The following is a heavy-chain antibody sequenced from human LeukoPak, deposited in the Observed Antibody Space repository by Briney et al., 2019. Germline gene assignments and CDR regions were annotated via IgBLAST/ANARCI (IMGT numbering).Heavy chain of an antibody. D-gene: IGHD6-25*01. Sequence: SETLSLTCTVSGDSISSYYWNWIRQSPGKGLEWIGYSFYSGETSYNPSLRGRVTVTLDTSNNQFSLTLSSVTAADTAIYYCARFGGSLFAFHYWGQGIRVTVSS. CDR3: ARFGGSLFAFHY. J-gene: IGHJ4*02. CDR1: GDSISSYY. V-gene: IGHV4-59*01. CDR2: SFYSGET.